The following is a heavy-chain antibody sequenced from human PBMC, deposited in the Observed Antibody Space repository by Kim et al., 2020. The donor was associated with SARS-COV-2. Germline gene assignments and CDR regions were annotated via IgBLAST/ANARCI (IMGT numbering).Heavy chain of an antibody. CDR2: INHSGST. J-gene: IGHJ6*02. V-gene: IGHV4-34*01. CDR3: ARGWSPAYYYDSSGSSYYGMDV. CDR1: GGSFSGYY. D-gene: IGHD3-22*01. Sequence: SETLSLTCAVYGGSFSGYYWSWIRQPPGKGLEWIGEINHSGSTNYNPSLKSRVTISVDTSKNQFSLKLSSVTAADTAVYYCARGWSPAYYYDSSGSSYYGMDVWGQGTTVTVSS.